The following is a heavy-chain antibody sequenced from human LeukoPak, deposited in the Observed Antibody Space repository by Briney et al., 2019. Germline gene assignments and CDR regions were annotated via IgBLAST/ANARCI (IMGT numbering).Heavy chain of an antibody. CDR2: ISYDGIHK. D-gene: IGHD3-10*01. CDR3: ALEGYYGSGSYYPWGYYYYYGMDV. Sequence: GGSLRLSCAPSRFTLSIYIMHSVPHAPDKGLESVAVISYDGIHKYYADSVKSRFTISRDNSKNTLYLQMNSLRAEDTAVYYCALEGYYGSGSYYPWGYYYYYGMDVWGQGPTVTVSS. J-gene: IGHJ6*02. V-gene: IGHV3-30*03. CDR1: RFTLSIYI.